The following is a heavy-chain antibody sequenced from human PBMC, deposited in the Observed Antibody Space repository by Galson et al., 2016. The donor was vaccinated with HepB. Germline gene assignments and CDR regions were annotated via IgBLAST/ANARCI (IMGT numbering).Heavy chain of an antibody. D-gene: IGHD3-9*01. CDR3: ARQPHDDILTGDRLDL. J-gene: IGHJ4*02. CDR2: IYPGDANT. CDR1: GYIFTAYW. Sequence: QSGAEVKKPGESLKISCKGSGYIFTAYWIAWVRQMPGKGLEWMGIIYPGDANTNYSPSFQGQVTISADKSTTTAYLQWSSLKASDTAMYYCARQPHDDILTGDRLDLWGQGTLVTVSS. V-gene: IGHV5-51*01.